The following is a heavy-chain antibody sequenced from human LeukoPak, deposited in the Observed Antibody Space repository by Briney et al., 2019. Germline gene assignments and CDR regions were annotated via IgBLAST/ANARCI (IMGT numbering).Heavy chain of an antibody. CDR2: INSAGSTI. CDR1: RFTFSSYE. D-gene: IGHD3-9*01. J-gene: IGHJ4*02. V-gene: IGHV3-48*03. Sequence: GGSLRLSCAASRFTFSSYEMNWVRQAPGKGLEWVSYINSAGSTIYYADSVKGRFTISRDNAKNSLYLQMNSLGAEDTAVYYCARGQYYDILTGYYGPPFDYWGQGTLITVSS. CDR3: ARGQYYDILTGYYGPPFDY.